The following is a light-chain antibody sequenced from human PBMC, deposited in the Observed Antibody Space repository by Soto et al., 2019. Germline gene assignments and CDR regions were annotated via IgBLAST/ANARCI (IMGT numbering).Light chain of an antibody. J-gene: IGLJ3*02. CDR3: ISYRSGTTLV. V-gene: IGLV2-14*01. CDR2: EVT. Sequence: QSALTQPASVSGSPGQSISISCTGTSSDVGGYNYVSWYQQHPGKAPKLIIYEVTNRPPGVSNRFSGSKSGNTVSLTISGLQAEDEADYYCISYRSGTTLVFGGGTKLTVL. CDR1: SSDVGGYNY.